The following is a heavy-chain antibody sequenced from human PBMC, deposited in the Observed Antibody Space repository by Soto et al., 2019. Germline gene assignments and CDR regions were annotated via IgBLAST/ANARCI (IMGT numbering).Heavy chain of an antibody. V-gene: IGHV1-18*01. CDR3: VRFASSGWYTGGY. D-gene: IGHD6-19*01. CDR1: GYIFTNYD. Sequence: QVQLVQSGGEVKKPGASVKVSCKASGYIFTNYDIGWVRQAPGQGLEWRGWISPYSGNTKYTQKVQGRVTVATDTSTSTAYMELGRLRSDETAVYDCVRFASSGWYTGGYWGQGTLVTVSS. J-gene: IGHJ4*02. CDR2: ISPYSGNT.